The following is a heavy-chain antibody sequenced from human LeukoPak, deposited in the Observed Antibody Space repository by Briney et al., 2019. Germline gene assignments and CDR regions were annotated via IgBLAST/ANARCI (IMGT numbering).Heavy chain of an antibody. V-gene: IGHV1-69*06. D-gene: IGHD3-10*01. J-gene: IGHJ5*02. CDR2: IIPIFGTA. CDR1: GGTFSSYA. CDR3: AGEGGYYYGSGSPSDP. Sequence: SVKVSCKASGGTFSSYAISWVRQVPGQGLEWMGGIIPIFGTANYAQKFQGRVTITADKSTSTAYMELSSLRSEDTAVYYCAGEGGYYYGSGSPSDPWGQGTLVTVSS.